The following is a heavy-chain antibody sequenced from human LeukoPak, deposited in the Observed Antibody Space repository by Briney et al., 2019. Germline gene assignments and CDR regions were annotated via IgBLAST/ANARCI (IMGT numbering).Heavy chain of an antibody. Sequence: PGGSLRLSCAASGFTFDDYGMSWVRQAPGKGLEWVSGINWNGGSTGYADSVKGRFTISRDNAKNSLYLQMNSLRAEDTAVYYCARDRHMGSSSRYGSGLYAFDIWGQGTMVTVSS. D-gene: IGHD6-13*01. CDR2: INWNGGST. CDR3: ARDRHMGSSSRYGSGLYAFDI. V-gene: IGHV3-20*04. J-gene: IGHJ3*02. CDR1: GFTFDDYG.